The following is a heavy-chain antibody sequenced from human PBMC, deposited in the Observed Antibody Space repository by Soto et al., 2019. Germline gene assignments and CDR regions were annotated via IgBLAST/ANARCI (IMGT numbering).Heavy chain of an antibody. Sequence: ASVKVSCKASGYTFTGYYMHWGRQAPGQGLEWMGWINPNSGGTNYAQKFQGWFTMTRDTSISTANMELSSRRSDDTAVYYCARALGYSSSWCYFDYWGQGTLVTVSS. CDR1: GYTFTGYY. V-gene: IGHV1-2*04. CDR3: ARALGYSSSWCYFDY. CDR2: INPNSGGT. D-gene: IGHD6-13*01. J-gene: IGHJ4*02.